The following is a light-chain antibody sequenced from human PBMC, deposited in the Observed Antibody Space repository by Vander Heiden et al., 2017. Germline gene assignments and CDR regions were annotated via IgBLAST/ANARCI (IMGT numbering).Light chain of an antibody. CDR2: WAS. J-gene: IGKJ1*01. Sequence: DIVMTQSPDSLAVSLGERATINCKSTQSPFYTSTVQSSLAWYQQKPGQPPKLLIYWASTRQSGVPDRFSGSGSGTDFTLTISSLQAEDVAVYYCQQYYSSPWTFGQGTKVEIK. CDR3: QQYYSSPWT. V-gene: IGKV4-1*01. CDR1: QSPFYTSTVQSS.